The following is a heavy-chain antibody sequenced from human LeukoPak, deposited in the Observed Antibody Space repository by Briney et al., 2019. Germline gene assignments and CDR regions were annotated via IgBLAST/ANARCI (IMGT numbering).Heavy chain of an antibody. D-gene: IGHD5/OR15-5a*01. V-gene: IGHV4-39*07. Sequence: PSETLSLTCTVSGGSIISGGYYWGSSRQPAGKGLEWIGSIYYSGSTYYNPSLKSRITISVDTSKSQFSLKLSSVTAADPAVYSCARVVYTVYGGAFDIWGQGTVVTVSS. CDR1: GGSIISGGYY. CDR2: IYYSGST. J-gene: IGHJ3*02. CDR3: ARVVYTVYGGAFDI.